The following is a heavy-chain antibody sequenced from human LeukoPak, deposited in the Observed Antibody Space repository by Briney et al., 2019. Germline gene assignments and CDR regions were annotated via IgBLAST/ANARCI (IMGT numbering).Heavy chain of an antibody. J-gene: IGHJ4*02. CDR2: INHSGST. CDR3: AGRTGVFDY. V-gene: IGHV4-34*01. D-gene: IGHD3/OR15-3a*01. Sequence: PSETLSLTCAVYGGSFSGYYWSWIRQPPGKGLEWIGEINHSGSTNYNPSLKSRVTISVDTSKNQFSLKLSSVTAADTAVYYCAGRTGVFDYWGQGTLVTVSS. CDR1: GGSFSGYY.